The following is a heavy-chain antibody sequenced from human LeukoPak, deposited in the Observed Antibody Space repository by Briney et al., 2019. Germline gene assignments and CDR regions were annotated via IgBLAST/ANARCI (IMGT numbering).Heavy chain of an antibody. CDR3: ARESHGTGDQ. Sequence: GGSLRLSCAASGFSFGDYYMSWIRQAPGKGLEWVSFISTDSVFTNYADPVKGRFTVSRDNAKNSLYLQLNSLRAEDTAMYYCARESHGTGDQWGQGTLVTVSS. CDR2: ISTDSVFT. D-gene: IGHD3-10*01. V-gene: IGHV3-11*05. CDR1: GFSFGDYY. J-gene: IGHJ4*02.